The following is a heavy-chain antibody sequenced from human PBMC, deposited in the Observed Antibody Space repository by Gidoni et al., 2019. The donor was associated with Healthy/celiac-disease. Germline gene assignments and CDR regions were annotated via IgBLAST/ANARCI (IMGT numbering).Heavy chain of an antibody. V-gene: IGHV5-51*01. CDR3: ARHVEGWFGEIFDY. CDR1: GSRFTSYW. Sequence: EVQLVQSGAEVKQPGQSLKPSCTGSGSRFTSYWIGWVRQIPGKGLEWMGIIYPGDSDTRYSPSFQGQVTISADKSISTAYLQWSSLKASDTAMYYCARHVEGWFGEIFDYWGQGTLVTVSS. CDR2: IYPGDSDT. J-gene: IGHJ4*02. D-gene: IGHD3-10*01.